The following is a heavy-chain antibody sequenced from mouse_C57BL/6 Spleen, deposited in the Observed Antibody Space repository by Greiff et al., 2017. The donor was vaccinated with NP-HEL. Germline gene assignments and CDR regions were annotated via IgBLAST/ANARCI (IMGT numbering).Heavy chain of an antibody. CDR3: ARRGYSYWYFDV. CDR2: IYPGDGDT. J-gene: IGHJ1*03. D-gene: IGHD2-3*01. V-gene: IGHV1-80*01. CDR1: GYAFSSYW. Sequence: VKLMEFGAELVKPGASVKISCKASGYAFSSYWMNWVKQRPGKGLEWIGQIYPGDGDTNYNGKFKGKATLTADKSSSTAYMQLSSLTSEDSAVYFCARRGYSYWYFDVWGTGTTVTVSS.